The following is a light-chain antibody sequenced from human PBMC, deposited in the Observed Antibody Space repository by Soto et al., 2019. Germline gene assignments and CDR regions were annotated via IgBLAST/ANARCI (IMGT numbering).Light chain of an antibody. J-gene: IGKJ1*01. V-gene: IGKV4-1*01. CDR3: QQYYSTPLT. CDR1: QSVLYSSNNKNY. CDR2: RAS. Sequence: DIVMTQSPDSLAVSLGERATINCKSSQSVLYSSNNKNYLAWYQQKAGQPPKLLIYRASTRESGVPDRFSGSGSGTYFTLTISSLQAEDVAVYYCQQYYSTPLTFGQGTKVEIK.